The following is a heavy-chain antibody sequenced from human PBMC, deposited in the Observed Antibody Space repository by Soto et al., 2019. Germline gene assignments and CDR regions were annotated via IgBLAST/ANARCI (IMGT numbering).Heavy chain of an antibody. V-gene: IGHV4-31*03. Sequence: QVQLQESGPGLVKPSQTLSLTCTVSGGSISSGGYYWSWIRQHPGKDLEWMGYIYYSGSTYYNPSLKSRVTISVDTSKNQFSLKLSSVTAADTAVYYCARGSGYDSYYYYYMDVWGKGTTVTVSS. CDR2: IYYSGST. D-gene: IGHD5-12*01. CDR1: GGSISSGGYY. J-gene: IGHJ6*03. CDR3: ARGSGYDSYYYYYMDV.